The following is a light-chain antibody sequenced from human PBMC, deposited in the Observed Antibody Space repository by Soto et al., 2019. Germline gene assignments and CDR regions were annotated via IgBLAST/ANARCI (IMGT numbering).Light chain of an antibody. CDR1: SSDVGAYDF. V-gene: IGLV2-14*03. CDR2: EVS. J-gene: IGLJ1*01. CDR3: SSYTTSSTRV. Sequence: LTQPASVSGSPGQSIAISCTGTSSDVGAYDFVSWYQQHPDKAPKLMIYEVSHRPSGVSYRFSGSKSVNTATLTISGLQAEDEADYYCSSYTTSSTRVFGTGTNVTVL.